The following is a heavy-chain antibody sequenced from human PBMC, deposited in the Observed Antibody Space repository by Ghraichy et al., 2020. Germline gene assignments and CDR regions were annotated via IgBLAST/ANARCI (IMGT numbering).Heavy chain of an antibody. CDR1: GGSISSSSYY. J-gene: IGHJ4*02. V-gene: IGHV4-39*01. CDR3: ARQGLLRYFDLFDY. Sequence: SETLSLTCTVSGGSISSSSYYWGWIRQPPGKGLEWIGSIYYSGSSYYNPSLKSRVTISVDTSKNQFSLKLSSVTAADTAVYYCARQGLLRYFDLFDYWGQGTLVTVSS. CDR2: IYYSGSS. D-gene: IGHD3-9*01.